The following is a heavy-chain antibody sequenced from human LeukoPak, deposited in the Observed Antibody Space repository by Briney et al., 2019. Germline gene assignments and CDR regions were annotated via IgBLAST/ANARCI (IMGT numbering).Heavy chain of an antibody. CDR1: GFAFSSHL. CDR2: VNREGSDK. CDR3: ARDGVPGGRDV. Sequence: GGSLRLSCAASGFAFSSHLMNWVRQAPGKGLEWVANVNREGSDKNYVDSVKGRFTISRDNAKNSLYLQMNSLRVEDTAVYYCARDGVPGGRDVWGQGTTVTVS. V-gene: IGHV3-7*01. J-gene: IGHJ6*02. D-gene: IGHD3-16*01.